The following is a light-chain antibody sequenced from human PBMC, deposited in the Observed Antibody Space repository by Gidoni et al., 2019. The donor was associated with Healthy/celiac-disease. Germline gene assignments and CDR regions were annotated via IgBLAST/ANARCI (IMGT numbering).Light chain of an antibody. CDR3: MQALQTPPWT. CDR1: QSLLHSNGYNY. CDR2: LGS. Sequence: DIVMTQSPLSMPVTPGAPASISCRSSQSLLHSNGYNYLDWYMQKPGQSPQLLIYLGSNRASGVPDRFSGSGSGTDVTLKIIRVEAEYVGVYYCMQALQTPPWTFGQGTKVEIK. J-gene: IGKJ1*01. V-gene: IGKV2-28*01.